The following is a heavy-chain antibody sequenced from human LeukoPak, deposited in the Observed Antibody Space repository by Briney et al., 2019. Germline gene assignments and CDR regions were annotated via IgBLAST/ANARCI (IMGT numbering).Heavy chain of an antibody. J-gene: IGHJ3*02. D-gene: IGHD2-2*01. CDR2: IYYGGST. CDR3: ARTPYCSSTSCEGYDAFDI. Sequence: SETLSLTCTVPGGSISSYYWSSIRQPPGKGQEWMGYIYYGGSTNYNPSLTSRVTISVDTSKNQFSLKLSSVTAAVTAVYYCARTPYCSSTSCEGYDAFDIWGQGTMVTVSS. V-gene: IGHV4-59*01. CDR1: GGSISSYY.